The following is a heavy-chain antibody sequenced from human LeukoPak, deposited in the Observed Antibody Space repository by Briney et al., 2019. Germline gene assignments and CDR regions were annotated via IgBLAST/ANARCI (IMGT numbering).Heavy chain of an antibody. D-gene: IGHD7-27*01. J-gene: IGHJ5*02. V-gene: IGHV1-18*01. CDR1: GYTFTSYG. CDR2: ISAYNGNT. Sequence: ASVKVSCKASGYTFTSYGISWVRQAPGQGLEWMGWISAYNGNTNYAQKLQGRVTMTTDTSTSTAYMGLRSLRSDDTAVYYCARVKGLPLGKPTLNWFDPWGQGTLVTVSS. CDR3: ARVKGLPLGKPTLNWFDP.